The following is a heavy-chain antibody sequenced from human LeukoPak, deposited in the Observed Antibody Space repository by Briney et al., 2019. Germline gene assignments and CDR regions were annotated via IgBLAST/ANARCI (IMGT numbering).Heavy chain of an antibody. J-gene: IGHJ4*02. CDR1: GGSISSGGYY. CDR2: IYYSGST. D-gene: IGHD3-22*01. V-gene: IGHV4-31*03. Sequence: SQTLSLTCTVSGGSISSGGYYWSWIRQHPGKGLEWIGYIYYSGSTYYNPSLKSRVTISVDTSKNQFSLKLSSVTAADTAVYYCARVDYDSSGPTQYYFDYWGQGTLVTVSS. CDR3: ARVDYDSSGPTQYYFDY.